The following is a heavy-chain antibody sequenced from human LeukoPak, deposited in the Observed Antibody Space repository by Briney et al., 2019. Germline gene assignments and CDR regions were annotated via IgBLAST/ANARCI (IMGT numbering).Heavy chain of an antibody. Sequence: PGGSLRLSCAASGFTFSSYSMNWVRQAPGKGLEWVSSISSSSSYIYYADSVKGRFTISRDNSKNTLYLQMSSLRAEDTAVYYCVREIAAEFDYWGQGTLVTVSS. CDR3: VREIAAEFDY. CDR1: GFTFSSYS. CDR2: ISSSSSYI. D-gene: IGHD6-13*01. V-gene: IGHV3-21*01. J-gene: IGHJ4*02.